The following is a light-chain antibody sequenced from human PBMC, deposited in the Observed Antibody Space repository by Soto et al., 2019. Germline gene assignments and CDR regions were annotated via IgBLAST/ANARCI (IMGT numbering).Light chain of an antibody. J-gene: IGKJ1*01. Sequence: EIVMTQSPATLSVSPGERATLSCRASQSVSSNFAWYQQKPGQAPRLLIYGASTRATGIPARFSGSGSGTEFSLSISSLQSEDFAVYDCQQYNNWRTFGQGTKVEIK. V-gene: IGKV3-15*01. CDR2: GAS. CDR3: QQYNNWRT. CDR1: QSVSSN.